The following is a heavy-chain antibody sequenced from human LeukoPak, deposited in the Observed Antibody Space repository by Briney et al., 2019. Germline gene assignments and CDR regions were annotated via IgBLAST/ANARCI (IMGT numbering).Heavy chain of an antibody. D-gene: IGHD3-10*01. CDR3: ARDHFPHYYGSGSYYTD. CDR2: ISWNSGSI. V-gene: IGHV3-9*03. Sequence: SLKISCKGSGFTFDDYAMHWVRQAPGKGLEWVSGISWNSGSIGYADSVKGRFTISRDNAKNSLYLQMNSLRAGDMALYYCARDHFPHYYGSGSYYTDWGQGTLVTVSS. J-gene: IGHJ4*02. CDR1: GFTFDDYA.